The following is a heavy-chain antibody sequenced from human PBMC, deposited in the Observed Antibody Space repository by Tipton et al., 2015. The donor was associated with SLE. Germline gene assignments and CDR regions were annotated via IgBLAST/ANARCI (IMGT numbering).Heavy chain of an antibody. V-gene: IGHV3-7*01. D-gene: IGHD1-26*01. CDR2: IKQDGSGK. CDR3: ASGGAPVGATSGFDI. CDR1: GFTFSSYS. J-gene: IGHJ3*02. Sequence: GSLRLSCAASGFTFSSYSMNWVRQAPGKGLEWVANIKQDGSGKYYVDSVKGRFTISRDNAKNSLYLQMNSLRAEDTAVYYCASGGAPVGATSGFDIWGQGTMVTVSS.